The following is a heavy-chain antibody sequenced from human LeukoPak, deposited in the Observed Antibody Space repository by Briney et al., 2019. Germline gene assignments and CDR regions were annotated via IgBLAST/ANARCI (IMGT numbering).Heavy chain of an antibody. CDR1: GGTFSSYA. J-gene: IGHJ6*02. Sequence: ASVKVSCKASGGTFSSYAISWVRQAPGQGLEWMGGIIPIFGTANYAQKFQGRVTMTEDTSTDTAYMELSSLRSEDTAVYYCATAQWLDLYYYYGMDVWGQGTTVTVSS. V-gene: IGHV1-69*06. D-gene: IGHD6-19*01. CDR2: IIPIFGTA. CDR3: ATAQWLDLYYYYGMDV.